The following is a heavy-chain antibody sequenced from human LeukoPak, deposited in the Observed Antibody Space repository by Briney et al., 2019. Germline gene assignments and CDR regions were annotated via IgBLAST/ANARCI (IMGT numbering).Heavy chain of an antibody. V-gene: IGHV3-48*01. CDR2: ISSSSTI. D-gene: IGHD6-19*01. J-gene: IGHJ3*02. Sequence: GSLRLSCAASGCTFSSYSMNWVRQAPGKGLEWVSYISSSSTIYYAVSVKGRFTISRDNAKNSLYLQMNSLRAEDTAVYYCARGGGAVAVDDAFDIWGQGTMVTVSS. CDR1: GCTFSSYS. CDR3: ARGGGAVAVDDAFDI.